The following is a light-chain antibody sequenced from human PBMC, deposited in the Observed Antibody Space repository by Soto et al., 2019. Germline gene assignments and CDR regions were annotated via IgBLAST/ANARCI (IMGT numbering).Light chain of an antibody. CDR3: QQYDRSPWT. CDR1: QSVSSSY. V-gene: IGKV3-20*01. J-gene: IGKJ1*01. Sequence: EIVLTQSPGTLSLSPGERATLSCRASQSVSSSYLAWYQQKPGQAPRLLISGTSQRATGIPDRFSGSGSGTDFTLTISRLEPEDFAVYYCQQYDRSPWTFGQGTKVEIK. CDR2: GTS.